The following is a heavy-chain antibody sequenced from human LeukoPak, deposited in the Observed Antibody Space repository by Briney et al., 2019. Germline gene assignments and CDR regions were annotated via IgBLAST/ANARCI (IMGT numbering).Heavy chain of an antibody. J-gene: IGHJ6*03. CDR2: TYYRSKWYN. Sequence: KTSQTLSLTCAISGDSVSSNSAAWNWIRQSPSRGLEWLGRTYYRSKWYNDYAVSVKSRITINPDTSKNQFSLKLSSVTAADTAVYYCARNFEGYPPWRYYYYMDVWGKGTTVTISS. CDR3: ARNFEGYPPWRYYYYMDV. D-gene: IGHD2-15*01. V-gene: IGHV6-1*01. CDR1: GDSVSSNSAA.